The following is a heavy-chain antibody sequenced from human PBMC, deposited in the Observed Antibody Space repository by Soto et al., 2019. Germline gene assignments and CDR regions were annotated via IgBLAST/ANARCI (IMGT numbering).Heavy chain of an antibody. J-gene: IGHJ4*02. Sequence: GECLKSSCEGSGYTFTNDWIGWVRRMPGKGLEWMGIIYPGDSDTRYSPSFQGQVTISADKSISTAYLQWSSLKASDTAMYYCARHAAGTTDYWGQGTLVTVSS. CDR2: IYPGDSDT. CDR1: GYTFTNDW. D-gene: IGHD1-1*01. V-gene: IGHV5-51*01. CDR3: ARHAAGTTDY.